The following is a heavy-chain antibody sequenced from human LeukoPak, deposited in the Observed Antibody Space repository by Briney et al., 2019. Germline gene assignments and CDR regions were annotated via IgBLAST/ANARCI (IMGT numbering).Heavy chain of an antibody. CDR1: GFIFNPYG. CDR3: ARDGVMAETPFYFDS. Sequence: GGSLRLSCTGSGFIFNPYGINWVRQAPGKGLEWVAYISSSTSNIFYADSVKGRFTISRDHAKDSVLLQMNSLRVEDTALYFCARDGVMAETPFYFDSWGQGALVTVSS. CDR2: ISSSTSNI. J-gene: IGHJ4*02. V-gene: IGHV3-48*01. D-gene: IGHD2-21*01.